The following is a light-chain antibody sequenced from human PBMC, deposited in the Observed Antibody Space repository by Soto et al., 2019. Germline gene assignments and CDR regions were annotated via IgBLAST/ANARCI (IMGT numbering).Light chain of an antibody. J-gene: IGKJ4*01. CDR1: QSVSYY. Sequence: EVVLTQFPASLSLSPGESATLSCKASQSVSYYLAWYQQKPGQAPRLLIYDVSNRAAGVPARFSGSGSGTDFTLTISNLEPDDVAVYYCQQRSNWPALTFGGGTKVEI. V-gene: IGKV3-11*01. CDR3: QQRSNWPALT. CDR2: DVS.